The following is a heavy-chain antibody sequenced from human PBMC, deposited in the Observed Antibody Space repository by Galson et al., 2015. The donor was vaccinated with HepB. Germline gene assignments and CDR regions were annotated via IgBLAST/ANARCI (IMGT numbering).Heavy chain of an antibody. Sequence: SLRLYCAASGFTFSDYYMSWLRQAPGKGLEWVSYISSSGSTIYYADSVKGRFTISRDNAKNSLYLQMNSLRAEDTAVYYCARDLGGWDYYYYGMDVWGQGTTVTVSS. CDR3: ARDLGGWDYYYYGMDV. D-gene: IGHD6-19*01. V-gene: IGHV3-11*01. CDR2: ISSSGSTI. J-gene: IGHJ6*02. CDR1: GFTFSDYY.